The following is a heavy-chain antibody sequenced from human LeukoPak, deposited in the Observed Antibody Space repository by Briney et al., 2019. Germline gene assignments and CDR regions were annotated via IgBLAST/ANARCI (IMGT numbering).Heavy chain of an antibody. D-gene: IGHD2-21*02. Sequence: GGSLRLSCAASGFTFSSYWMSWVRQAPGKGLEWVANIKHDGSKKYYVDSVKGRFTISRDNAKNSLYLQMNSLRAEDTAVYYCARGLAYCGGDCYSDYYYGMDVWGQGTTVTVSS. CDR3: ARGLAYCGGDCYSDYYYGMDV. J-gene: IGHJ6*02. CDR1: GFTFSSYW. V-gene: IGHV3-7*04. CDR2: IKHDGSKK.